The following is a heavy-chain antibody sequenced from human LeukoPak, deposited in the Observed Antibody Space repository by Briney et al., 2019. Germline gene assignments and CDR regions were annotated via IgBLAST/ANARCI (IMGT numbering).Heavy chain of an antibody. V-gene: IGHV5-51*01. D-gene: IGHD6-19*01. CDR2: IYPGDSDT. CDR1: GSRFTSYW. CDR3: ARHGPGRAVADHFDY. Sequence: PGESLQISCKGSGSRFTSYWIGWVRPLPGKGLEGMGIIYPGDSDTRYSPSFQGQVTISADKSISTAYLQWSSLKASDTAMYYCARHGPGRAVADHFDYWGQGTLVTVPS. J-gene: IGHJ4*02.